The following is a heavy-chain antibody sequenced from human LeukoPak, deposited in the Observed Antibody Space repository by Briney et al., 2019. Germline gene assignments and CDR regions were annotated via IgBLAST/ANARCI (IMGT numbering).Heavy chain of an antibody. CDR1: GFTFDDYA. Sequence: GGSLRLSCAASGFTFDDYAMHWVRQAPGKGLEWVSGISWNSGSIGYADSVKGRFTISRDNSKNTLYLQMNSLRAEDTAVYYCARRAGKDWFDPWGQGTLVTVSS. V-gene: IGHV3-9*01. CDR2: ISWNSGSI. J-gene: IGHJ5*02. CDR3: ARRAGKDWFDP.